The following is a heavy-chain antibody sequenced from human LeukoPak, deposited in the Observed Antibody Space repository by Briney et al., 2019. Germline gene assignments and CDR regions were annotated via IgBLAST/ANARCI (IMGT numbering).Heavy chain of an antibody. J-gene: IGHJ3*02. CDR3: ARGSCSNIRCHDAFDI. CDR1: GFTFSSYG. CDR2: IRYDGSNK. Sequence: GGSLRLSCAASGFTFSSYGMHWVRQAPGKGLEWVAFIRYDGSNKYYADSVKGRFTISRDNSKNTLYLQMNSLRVDDTAVYYCARGSCSNIRCHDAFDIWGQGTMVTVSS. D-gene: IGHD2-2*01. V-gene: IGHV3-30*02.